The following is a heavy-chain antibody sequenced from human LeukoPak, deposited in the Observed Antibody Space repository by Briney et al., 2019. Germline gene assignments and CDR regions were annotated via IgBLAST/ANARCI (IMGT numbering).Heavy chain of an antibody. V-gene: IGHV4-39*07. Sequence: SETLSLTCTVSGVSISSSSYYWGWLRQPPGKGLEWIGSIYYSGSTYYNPSLKSRVTISVDTSKNQFSLKLSSVTAADTAVYCCARDSLNDYVWGSPVWFDPWGQGTLVTVSS. J-gene: IGHJ5*02. CDR1: GVSISSSSYY. CDR3: ARDSLNDYVWGSPVWFDP. D-gene: IGHD3-16*01. CDR2: IYYSGST.